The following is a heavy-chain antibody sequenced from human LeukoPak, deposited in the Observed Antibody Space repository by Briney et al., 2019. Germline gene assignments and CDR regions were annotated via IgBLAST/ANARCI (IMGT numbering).Heavy chain of an antibody. J-gene: IGHJ6*02. Sequence: SETLSPTCTVSGGSISSYYWSWIRQPPGKGLEWIGYIYYSGSTNYNPSLKSRVTISVDTSKNQFSLKLSSVTAADTAVYYCARRGPVQLSFYYGMDVWGQGTTVTVSS. CDR2: IYYSGST. CDR3: ARRGPVQLSFYYGMDV. D-gene: IGHD5-18*01. V-gene: IGHV4-59*01. CDR1: GGSISSYY.